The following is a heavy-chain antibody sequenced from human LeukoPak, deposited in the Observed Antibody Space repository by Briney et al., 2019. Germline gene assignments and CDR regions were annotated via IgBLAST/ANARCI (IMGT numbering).Heavy chain of an antibody. CDR2: ISGSGGST. D-gene: IGHD3-10*01. CDR3: AFRIWFGELYA. CDR1: GFTFSSYA. Sequence: GGSLRLSCAASGFTFSSYAMSWVRQAPGKGLEWVSAISGSGGSTYYADSVKGRFTISRDNSKNTLYLQMNSLRAEDTAVYYCAFRIWFGELYAWGQGTLVAVSS. J-gene: IGHJ5*02. V-gene: IGHV3-23*01.